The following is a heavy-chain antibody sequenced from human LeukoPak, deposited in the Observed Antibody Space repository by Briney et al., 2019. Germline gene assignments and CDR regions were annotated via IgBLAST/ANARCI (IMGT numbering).Heavy chain of an antibody. D-gene: IGHD6-13*01. J-gene: IGHJ4*02. V-gene: IGHV4-59*01. CDR3: ARGSSSSWYVNY. Sequence: PSETLSLTCTASGGSISSYNWSWLRQPPGKGLEWIGNIYYSGSTNYNPSLKSRVTISVDTSKNQFSLKLSSVTAADTAVYYCARGSSSSWYVNYWGQGTLVTVSS. CDR1: GGSISSYN. CDR2: IYYSGST.